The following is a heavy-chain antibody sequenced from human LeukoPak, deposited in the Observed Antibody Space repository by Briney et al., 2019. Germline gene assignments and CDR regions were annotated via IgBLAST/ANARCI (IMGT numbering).Heavy chain of an antibody. J-gene: IGHJ4*02. Sequence: PSETLSLTCAVPGGSISSTNWWSWVRQPPGKGLEWIGSIYYSGSTYYNPSLKGRVTISVDTSKNQFSLKLSSVTAADTAVYYCARGTIAAAGPFDYWGQGTLVTVSS. D-gene: IGHD6-13*01. V-gene: IGHV4-4*02. CDR1: GGSISSTNW. CDR2: IYYSGST. CDR3: ARGTIAAAGPFDY.